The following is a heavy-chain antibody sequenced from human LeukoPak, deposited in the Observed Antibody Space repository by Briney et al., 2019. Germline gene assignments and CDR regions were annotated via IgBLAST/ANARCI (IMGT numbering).Heavy chain of an antibody. Sequence: SGGSLRLSCAASGFTFSSYGFHWVRQAPGKGLEWVAVIWSDGSYKYYADSVKGRFTISRDDSKNTLYLQMNSLRAEDTAVYYCAKDKYSGSYGPLDYWGQGTLVTVSS. CDR2: IWSDGSYK. D-gene: IGHD1-26*01. CDR3: AKDKYSGSYGPLDY. J-gene: IGHJ4*02. V-gene: IGHV3-30*02. CDR1: GFTFSSYG.